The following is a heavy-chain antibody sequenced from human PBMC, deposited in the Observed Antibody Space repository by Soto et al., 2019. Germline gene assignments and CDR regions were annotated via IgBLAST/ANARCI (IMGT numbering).Heavy chain of an antibody. J-gene: IGHJ4*02. CDR2: ISNSGGST. Sequence: GGSLRLSCAASGFMFSSYAMSWVRQAPGKGLEWVSAISNSGGSTYADSVKGRFIISRDNSKNTLYLQMNSLRAEDTAVYYCAREIERLLGYWGQGTLVTVSS. CDR3: AREIERLLGY. CDR1: GFMFSSYA. V-gene: IGHV3-23*01. D-gene: IGHD3-3*01.